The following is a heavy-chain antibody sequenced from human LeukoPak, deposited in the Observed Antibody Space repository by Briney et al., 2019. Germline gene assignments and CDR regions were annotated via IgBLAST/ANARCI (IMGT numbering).Heavy chain of an antibody. V-gene: IGHV1-69*05. CDR2: IIPIFGTA. J-gene: IGHJ2*01. Sequence: SVKVSCKASGGTFSSYAISWVRQAPGQGLEWMGGIIPIFGTANYAQKFQGRVTITTDESTSTAYMELSSLRSEDTAVYYCARDSIIAAAGTVWYFDLWGRGTLVTVSS. D-gene: IGHD6-13*01. CDR1: GGTFSSYA. CDR3: ARDSIIAAAGTVWYFDL.